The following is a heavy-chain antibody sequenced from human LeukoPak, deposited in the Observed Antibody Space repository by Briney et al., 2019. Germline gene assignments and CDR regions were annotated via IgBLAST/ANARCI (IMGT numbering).Heavy chain of an antibody. Sequence: GGSLRLSCAASGFTVSSNYMSSVRQAPGKGLEWVSVIYSGASTYHADSVKGRFTISRDNSKNTLYLQMNSLRAEDTAVYYCARGPSPYSSSWYLQHWGQGSLVTVCS. V-gene: IGHV3-53*01. CDR1: GFTVSSNY. J-gene: IGHJ1*01. CDR3: ARGPSPYSSSWYLQH. D-gene: IGHD6-13*01. CDR2: IYSGAST.